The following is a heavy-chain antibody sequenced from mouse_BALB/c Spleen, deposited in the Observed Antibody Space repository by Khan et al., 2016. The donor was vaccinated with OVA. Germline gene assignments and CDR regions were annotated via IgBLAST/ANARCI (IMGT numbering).Heavy chain of an antibody. V-gene: IGHV14-4*02. CDR1: GFNIKDYY. D-gene: IGHD2-14*01. Sequence: VQLQQSGAELVRSGASVKLSCTASGFNIKDYYMHWVTQRPEQGLAWIVWISPENVDTEYAAKFPGKATMTADKSSNTAYLQLSSLTSEDTAVYYLVRRGGYYGMDYWGQGTSVTVSS. J-gene: IGHJ4*01. CDR3: VRRGGYYGMDY. CDR2: ISPENVDT.